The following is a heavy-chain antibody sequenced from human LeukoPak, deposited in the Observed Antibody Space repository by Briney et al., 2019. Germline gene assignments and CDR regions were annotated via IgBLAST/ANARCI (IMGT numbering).Heavy chain of an antibody. CDR3: ARSQGGNTLWFDP. CDR1: GYTFTSYY. Sequence: ASVKVSCEASGYTFTSYYMHWVRQAPGQGLEWMGIINTSGGSTTYAQKFLGRVSMTRDTSTSTVYLEVSSLRSEDTAVYYCARSQGGNTLWFDPWGQGTLVTVSS. J-gene: IGHJ5*02. D-gene: IGHD4-23*01. CDR2: INTSGGST. V-gene: IGHV1-46*01.